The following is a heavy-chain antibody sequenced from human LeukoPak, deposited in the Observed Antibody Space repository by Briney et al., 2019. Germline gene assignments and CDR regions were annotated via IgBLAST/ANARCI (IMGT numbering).Heavy chain of an antibody. V-gene: IGHV3-53*01. CDR2: IYSGGST. Sequence: AGGSLRLSCAASGFTVSSNYMSWVRQAPGKGLEWVSIIYSGGSTYYAVSVKGRFTISRDNFKDTLYLQMNCLRAEDTAVYYCASGLSVTTSGDYWGQRTLVTVSS. CDR3: ASGLSVTTSGDY. CDR1: GFTVSSNY. D-gene: IGHD4-17*01. J-gene: IGHJ4*02.